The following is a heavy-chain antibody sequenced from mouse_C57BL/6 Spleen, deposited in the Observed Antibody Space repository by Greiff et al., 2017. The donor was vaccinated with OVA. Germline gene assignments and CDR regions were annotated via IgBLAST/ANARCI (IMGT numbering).Heavy chain of an antibody. CDR2: INPNNGGT. D-gene: IGHD1-1*01. CDR1: GYTFTDYY. V-gene: IGHV1-26*01. Sequence: VQLQQSGPELVKPGASVKISCKASGYTFTDYYMNWVKQSHGKSLEWIGDINPNNGGTSYNQKFKGKATLTVDKSSSTAYMELRSLTSEDSAVYYCASLYYEDYWGQGTLVTVSA. CDR3: ASLYYEDY. J-gene: IGHJ3*01.